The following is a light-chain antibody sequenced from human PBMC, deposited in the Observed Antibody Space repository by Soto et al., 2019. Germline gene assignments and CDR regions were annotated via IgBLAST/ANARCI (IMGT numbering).Light chain of an antibody. CDR1: NSNLGAGYD. J-gene: IGLJ2*01. V-gene: IGLV1-40*01. Sequence: QSVLTQPPSVSGAPGQRVTISCTGNNSNLGAGYDVHWYQQLPGAAPKLVIFGNRNRPSGVPERFSGSKSGTSASLAIIGLQAEDEADYYCASWDDRLGAVIFGGGTKVTVL. CDR3: ASWDDRLGAVI. CDR2: GNR.